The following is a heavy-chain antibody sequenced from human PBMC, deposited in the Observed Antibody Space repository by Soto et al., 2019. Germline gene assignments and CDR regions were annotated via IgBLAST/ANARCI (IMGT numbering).Heavy chain of an antibody. D-gene: IGHD3-9*01. CDR1: GFTFSSYG. J-gene: IGHJ6*03. Sequence: GGSLRLSCAASGFTFSSYGMHWVRQAPGKGLEWVAVISYDGSNKYYADSVKGRFTISRDNSKNTLYLQMNSLRAEDTAVYYCAKGGDILTGRYYYYYMDVWGKGTTVTVSS. CDR3: AKGGDILTGRYYYYYMDV. V-gene: IGHV3-30*18. CDR2: ISYDGSNK.